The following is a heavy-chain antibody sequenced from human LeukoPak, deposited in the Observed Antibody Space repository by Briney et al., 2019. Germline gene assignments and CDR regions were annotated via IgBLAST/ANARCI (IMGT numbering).Heavy chain of an antibody. D-gene: IGHD2-2*02. CDR3: ARCSRSSTDCYSEFDI. Sequence: PGGSLRLSCAASGSTFDDYGMSWVRQGPGKGPEWVSAINWNGDSTGYVDSVRGRFTISRDNAKNSLYLQMNSLRAEDTALYYCARCSRSSTDCYSEFDIWGQGTMVTVSS. J-gene: IGHJ3*02. CDR2: INWNGDST. CDR1: GSTFDDYG. V-gene: IGHV3-20*04.